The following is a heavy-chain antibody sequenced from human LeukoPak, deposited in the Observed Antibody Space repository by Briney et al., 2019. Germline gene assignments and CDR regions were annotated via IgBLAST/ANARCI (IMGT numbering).Heavy chain of an antibody. CDR1: GGSISSYY. V-gene: IGHV4-59*12. CDR2: IYYSGST. Sequence: PSETLSLTCTVSGGSISSYYWSWIRQPPGKGLEWIGYIYYSGSTNYNPSLKSRVTMSVDTSKNQFSLKLSSVTAADTAVYYCARDQVLNSSRPPAAMEHYYYYYYMDVWGKGTTVTVSS. J-gene: IGHJ6*03. CDR3: ARDQVLNSSRPPAAMEHYYYYYYMDV. D-gene: IGHD2-2*01.